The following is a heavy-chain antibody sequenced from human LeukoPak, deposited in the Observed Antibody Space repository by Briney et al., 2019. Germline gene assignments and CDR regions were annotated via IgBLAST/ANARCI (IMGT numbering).Heavy chain of an antibody. CDR3: ARAPIAAAGAPKNVDY. V-gene: IGHV4-30-4*08. Sequence: PSETLSLTCTVSGGSIISGDYYWSWIRQPPGKGLEWIGYIYYSVSTYYNPSLKSRVTISVDTSKNQFSLKLSSVTAADTAVYYCARAPIAAAGAPKNVDYWGQGTLVTVSS. D-gene: IGHD6-13*01. CDR1: GGSIISGDYY. J-gene: IGHJ4*02. CDR2: IYYSVST.